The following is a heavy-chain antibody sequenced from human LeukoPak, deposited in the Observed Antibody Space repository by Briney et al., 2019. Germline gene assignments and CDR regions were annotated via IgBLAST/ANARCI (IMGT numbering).Heavy chain of an antibody. CDR3: ARLDYGSRQGAAY. CDR1: GGSISSSSYY. J-gene: IGHJ4*02. D-gene: IGHD3-10*01. Sequence: SETLSPTCTVSGGSISSSSYYWGWIRQPPGKGLEWIGSIYYSGSTYYNPSLKSRVTISVDTSKNQFSLKLSSVTAADTAVYYCARLDYGSRQGAAYWGQGTLVTVSS. V-gene: IGHV4-39*01. CDR2: IYYSGST.